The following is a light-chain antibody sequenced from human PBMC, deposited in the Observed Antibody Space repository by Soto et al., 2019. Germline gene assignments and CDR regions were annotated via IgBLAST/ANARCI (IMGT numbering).Light chain of an antibody. CDR2: EGS. CDR3: CSSAGSRTLV. J-gene: IGLJ3*02. V-gene: IGLV2-23*01. Sequence: QSALTQPASVSGSPGQSITISCTGTSSDVGSYNLVSWYQQHPGEAPKLMIYEGSKRPSGVSNRFSGSKSGNTASLTISGQQAEDEADYYCCSSAGSRTLVFGGGTKLTVL. CDR1: SSDVGSYNL.